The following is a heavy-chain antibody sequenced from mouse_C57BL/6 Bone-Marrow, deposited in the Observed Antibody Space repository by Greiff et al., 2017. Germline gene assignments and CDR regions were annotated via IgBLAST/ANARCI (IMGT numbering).Heavy chain of an antibody. D-gene: IGHD5-1*01. J-gene: IGHJ4*01. V-gene: IGHV1-69*01. CDR2: IDPSDSYT. Sequence: QVQLQQPGAELVMPGASVKLSCKASGYTFTSYWMHWVKQRPGQGLEWIGEIDPSDSYTNYNQKFKGKSTLTVDNSSSTAYMQPSSLTSEDSAVYYGARSGEYGDYDAIDDWGQGTSVTVSA. CDR3: ARSGEYGDYDAIDD. CDR1: GYTFTSYW.